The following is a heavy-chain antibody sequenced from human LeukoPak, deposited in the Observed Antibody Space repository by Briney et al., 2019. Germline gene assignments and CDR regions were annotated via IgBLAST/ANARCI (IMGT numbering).Heavy chain of an antibody. CDR3: AKDFFPKTSVYYFDS. CDR1: GFTFSSYG. D-gene: IGHD3-3*01. J-gene: IGHJ4*02. CDR2: VAFDGGIK. V-gene: IGHV3-30*18. Sequence: GGSLRLSCAASGFTFSSYGMHWVRQAPGKGLEWVAVVAFDGGIKHYQDSVNGRFIISRDNSKNTLYLQMNSLRAEDTAVYYCAKDFFPKTSVYYFDSWGQGTLVTVSA.